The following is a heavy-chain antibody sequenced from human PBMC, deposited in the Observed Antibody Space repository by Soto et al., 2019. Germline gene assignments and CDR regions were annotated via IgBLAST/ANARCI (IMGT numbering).Heavy chain of an antibody. Sequence: GASVKVSCKASGYSFTDYHIHWVRQAPGQGLEWLGRINPKSGGTSTAQKFQGRVTITRDKSASTAYMELSSLRSEDTAVYYCARDAAAYDFWSGYRYYYYYYGMDVWGQGTTVTVSS. D-gene: IGHD3-3*01. V-gene: IGHV1-2*06. J-gene: IGHJ6*02. CDR2: INPKSGGT. CDR1: GYSFTDYH. CDR3: ARDAAAYDFWSGYRYYYYYYGMDV.